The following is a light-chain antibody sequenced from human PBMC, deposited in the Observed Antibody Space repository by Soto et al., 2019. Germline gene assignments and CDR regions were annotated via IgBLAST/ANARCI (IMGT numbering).Light chain of an antibody. CDR1: QSVSSY. J-gene: IGKJ5*01. CDR3: QQRSNWPPLIT. Sequence: EIVLTQSPATLSLSPGERSTLSCRASQSVSSYLAWYQQKPGQAPRLLIYDASNSATGIPARFIGSGSGPDFTLTISSLEPEDFAVYYCQQRSNWPPLITFGQGTRLEIK. CDR2: DAS. V-gene: IGKV3-11*01.